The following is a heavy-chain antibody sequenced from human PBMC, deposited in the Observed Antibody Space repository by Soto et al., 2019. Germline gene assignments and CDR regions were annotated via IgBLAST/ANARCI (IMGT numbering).Heavy chain of an antibody. CDR2: IYYTGST. V-gene: IGHV4-61*01. J-gene: IGHJ6*02. CDR3: ARDRAGTTASYHGMDV. CDR1: GGSVSSGSYF. D-gene: IGHD1-7*01. Sequence: SETLSLTCTVSGGSVSSGSYFWSWFRQPPGKGLEWLGYIYYTGSTNYNPYLKSRVTMSLDTSKNQFSLKLSSVTAADAAVYYCARDRAGTTASYHGMDVWGRGSTVTVSS.